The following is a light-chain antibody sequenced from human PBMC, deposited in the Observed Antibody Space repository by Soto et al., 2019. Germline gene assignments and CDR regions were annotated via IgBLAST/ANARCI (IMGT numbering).Light chain of an antibody. Sequence: EIQMTQSPSSLSASVGERATLSCRASQSISSNLTWYQQKPGQAPKLLIYAASSMATGIPARFSGSGSGTEFTLTISSLQPEDFATYYCQQYYSTPALTFGRGTKVEIK. J-gene: IGKJ4*01. CDR3: QQYYSTPALT. CDR2: AAS. CDR1: QSISSN. V-gene: IGKV1-39*01.